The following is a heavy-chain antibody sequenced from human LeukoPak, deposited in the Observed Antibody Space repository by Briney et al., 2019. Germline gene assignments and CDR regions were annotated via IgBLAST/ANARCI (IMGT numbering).Heavy chain of an antibody. Sequence: PSEPLSLTCAVSGGSISSGGYSWSWIRQPPGKGLEWIGYIYHSGSTYYNPSLKSRVTISVDRSKNQFSLKLSSVTAADTAVYYCARARSSTSCYFSPWGQGTLVTVSS. J-gene: IGHJ5*02. D-gene: IGHD2-2*01. CDR1: GGSISSGGYS. CDR3: ARARSSTSCYFSP. V-gene: IGHV4-30-2*01. CDR2: IYHSGST.